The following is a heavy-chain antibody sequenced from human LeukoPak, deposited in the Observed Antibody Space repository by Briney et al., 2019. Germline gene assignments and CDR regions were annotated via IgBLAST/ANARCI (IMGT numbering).Heavy chain of an antibody. D-gene: IGHD1-26*01. CDR3: AREWELHNYFDY. V-gene: IGHV4-61*02. Sequence: KPSETLSLTCTVSGGSISRGSYYWSWIRQPAGKGLEWIGRICSGVSTNYNPSLKSRVTISVDTSKNQFSLKLSSVTAADTAVYYCAREWELHNYFDYWGQGTLVTVSS. J-gene: IGHJ4*02. CDR2: ICSGVST. CDR1: GGSISRGSYY.